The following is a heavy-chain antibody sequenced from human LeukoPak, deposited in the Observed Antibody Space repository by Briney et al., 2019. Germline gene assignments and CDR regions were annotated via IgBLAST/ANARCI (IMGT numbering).Heavy chain of an antibody. Sequence: GGSLRLSCAASGFTFSSYAMSWVRQAPGKGLEWVSAISGSGGSTYYADSVKGRFTISRDNSKNTLYLQLNSLRAEDTAVYYCARVAFGLYVMDVWGQGTTVTVSS. CDR1: GFTFSSYA. CDR3: ARVAFGLYVMDV. CDR2: ISGSGGST. V-gene: IGHV3-23*01. D-gene: IGHD3/OR15-3a*01. J-gene: IGHJ6*02.